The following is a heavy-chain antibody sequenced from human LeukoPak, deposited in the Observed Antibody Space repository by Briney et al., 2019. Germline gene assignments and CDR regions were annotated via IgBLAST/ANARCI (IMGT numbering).Heavy chain of an antibody. J-gene: IGHJ4*02. CDR3: AKLGFSGVGELTLFDY. D-gene: IGHD3-10*01. CDR2: ISYDGSNK. CDR1: GFTFSSYG. Sequence: GGSLRLSCAACGFTFSSYGMHWVRQAPGKGLEWVAVISYDGSNKYYADSVKGRFTISRDNSKNTLYLQMNSLRAEDTAVYYCAKLGFSGVGELTLFDYWGQGTLVTVSS. V-gene: IGHV3-30*18.